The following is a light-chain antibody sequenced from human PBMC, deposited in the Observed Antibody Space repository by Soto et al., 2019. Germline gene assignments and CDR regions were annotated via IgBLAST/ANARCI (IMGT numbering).Light chain of an antibody. V-gene: IGKV3-11*01. CDR3: QQYGSSGT. CDR2: DAS. CDR1: QSVSSY. J-gene: IGKJ1*01. Sequence: EIVLTQSPATLSLSPGERATLFFRASQSVSSYLAWYQQKPGQAPRLLIYDASNRATGIPARFSGSGSGTDFTLTISRLEPEDFAVYYCQQYGSSGTFGQGTKVDI.